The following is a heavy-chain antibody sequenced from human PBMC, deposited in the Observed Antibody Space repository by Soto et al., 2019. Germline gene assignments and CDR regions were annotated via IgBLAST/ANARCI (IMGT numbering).Heavy chain of an antibody. J-gene: IGHJ3*02. CDR2: VYYTGKT. D-gene: IGHD3-22*01. Sequence: QVQLQESDPGLVKPSETLSLTCTVSGASISSSYWSWIRQSPGKGLEGIAYVYYTGKTNYNPSLSGRVTVSVDTSKNQLSLKLTSVTAADTAVYYCARGFFDTSTGHSNPFDIWGQGTMVTVSS. CDR1: GASISSSY. V-gene: IGHV4-59*01. CDR3: ARGFFDTSTGHSNPFDI.